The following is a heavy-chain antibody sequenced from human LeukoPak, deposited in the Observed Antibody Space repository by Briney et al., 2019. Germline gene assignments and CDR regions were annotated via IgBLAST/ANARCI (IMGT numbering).Heavy chain of an antibody. CDR3: ARGRGAFIFDF. CDR2: IYHSGST. CDR1: GGSFSGYY. D-gene: IGHD5-12*01. Sequence: SETLSLTCAVYGGSFSGYYWSWIRQPPGKGLEWIGYIYHSGSTHYNPPLKSRLTISVDRSKNQFSLKLRSVTAADTAVYYCARGRGAFIFDFWGQGTLVTVSS. J-gene: IGHJ4*02. V-gene: IGHV4-34*01.